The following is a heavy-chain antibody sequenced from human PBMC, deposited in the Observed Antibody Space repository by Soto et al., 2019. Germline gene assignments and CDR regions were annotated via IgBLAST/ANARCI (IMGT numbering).Heavy chain of an antibody. V-gene: IGHV1-8*01. CDR2: MNPNSGNT. Sequence: QVKLVQSGAEVKKPGASVKVSCKASGYTFTSYDINWVRQATGQGLEWIGWMNPNSGNTGDAQKVQGRVTMTRNTSISTDYMELSSLGSVDTAVYYCRSGWLVPDYWGQGTLVTVSS. CDR3: RSGWLVPDY. J-gene: IGHJ4*01. CDR1: GYTFTSYD. D-gene: IGHD6-19*01.